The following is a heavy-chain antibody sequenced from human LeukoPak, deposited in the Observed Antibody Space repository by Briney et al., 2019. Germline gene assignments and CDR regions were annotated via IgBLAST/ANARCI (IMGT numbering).Heavy chain of an antibody. CDR1: GFTFTSYA. CDR2: ISGGGSST. V-gene: IGHV3-23*01. D-gene: IGHD3-3*01. CDR3: AKESGQLDV. Sequence: GGSLRLSCAASGFTFTSYATSWVRQAPGKGLEWVSVISGGGSSTYYADSVKGRFTISRDNSKNTLYLQMNSLRGEDTAVYYCAKESGQLDVWGKGTTVTVSS. J-gene: IGHJ6*04.